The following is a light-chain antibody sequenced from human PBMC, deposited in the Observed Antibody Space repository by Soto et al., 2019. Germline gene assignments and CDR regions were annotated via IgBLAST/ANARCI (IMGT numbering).Light chain of an antibody. J-gene: IGLJ2*01. Sequence: QSALTQPASVSGSPGQSITISCTGTSSDVGGYNYVSWYQQHPGKAPQLMIYDVSNRPSGVSNRFSGSKSGNTASLTISGLQAEDEAEYYCSSYTTSSTVVFGGGTKVTVL. CDR2: DVS. CDR1: SSDVGGYNY. CDR3: SSYTTSSTVV. V-gene: IGLV2-14*01.